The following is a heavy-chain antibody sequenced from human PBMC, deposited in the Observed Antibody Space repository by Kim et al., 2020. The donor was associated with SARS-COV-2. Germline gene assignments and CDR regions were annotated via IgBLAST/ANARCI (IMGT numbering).Heavy chain of an antibody. CDR2: MNPKSGDT. CDR3: ARGRGVYSGDDFPLCSS. Sequence: ASVKVSCKASGFTFTNYDINWVRQATGQGLEWMGWMNPKSGDTRYAQKFQGRVTMTRDTSITTAYMELRSLRSDDTAVYFCARGRGVYSGDDFPLCSSWG. V-gene: IGHV1-8*01. J-gene: IGHJ5*01. CDR1: GFTFTNYD. D-gene: IGHD5-12*01.